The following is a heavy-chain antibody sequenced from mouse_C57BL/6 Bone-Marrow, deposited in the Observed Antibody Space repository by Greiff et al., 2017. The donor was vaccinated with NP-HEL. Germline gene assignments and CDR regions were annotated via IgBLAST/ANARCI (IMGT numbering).Heavy chain of an antibody. CDR3: ARDSGYYPHYYAMDY. V-gene: IGHV3-8*01. Sequence: EVMLVESGPGLAKPSQTLSLTCSVTGYSITSDYWNWIRKFPGNKLEYMGYISYSGSTYYNPSPKSRISITRDTSKNQYSLQLNSVTTEDTATYYCARDSGYYPHYYAMDYWGQGTSVTVSS. J-gene: IGHJ4*01. CDR2: ISYSGST. D-gene: IGHD2-3*01. CDR1: GYSITSDY.